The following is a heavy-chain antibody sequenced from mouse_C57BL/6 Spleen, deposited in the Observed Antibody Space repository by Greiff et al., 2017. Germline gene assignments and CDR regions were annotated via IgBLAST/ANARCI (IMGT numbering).Heavy chain of an antibody. D-gene: IGHD1-1*01. V-gene: IGHV1-64*01. CDR2: IHPNSGST. Sequence: QVQLQQPGAELVKPGASVKLSCKASGYTFTSYWMHWVKQRPGKGLEWIGMIHPNSGSTNYNEKFKSKATLTVDKSSSTAYVQLSSLTSENSAVYCCASGAVVAPYYAMDYWGQGTSVTVSS. CDR3: ASGAVVAPYYAMDY. CDR1: GYTFTSYW. J-gene: IGHJ4*01.